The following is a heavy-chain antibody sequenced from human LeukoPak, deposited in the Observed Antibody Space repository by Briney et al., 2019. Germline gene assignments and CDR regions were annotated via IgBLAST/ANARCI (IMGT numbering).Heavy chain of an antibody. Sequence: SETLSLTCTVSGGSISSYYWGWIRQPPGKGLEWIGYIYYSGSTNYNPSLKSRVTISVDTSKNQSSLKLSSVTAADTAVYYCARGVVAARFWFDPWGQGTLVTVSS. D-gene: IGHD6-6*01. CDR3: ARGVVAARFWFDP. J-gene: IGHJ5*02. V-gene: IGHV4-59*01. CDR2: IYYSGST. CDR1: GGSISSYY.